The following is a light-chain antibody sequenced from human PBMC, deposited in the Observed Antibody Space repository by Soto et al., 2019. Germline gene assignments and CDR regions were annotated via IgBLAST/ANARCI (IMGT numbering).Light chain of an antibody. CDR2: GAS. Sequence: EIVMTQSPATLSVSPGESGTLSCRTSQSINNNLAWYQQKPGQASRLLIYGASTRATAIPARFSGSGSGTEFTLTISSLEPEDFAVYYCQQRSNWPITFGQGTRLEIK. V-gene: IGKV3-15*01. J-gene: IGKJ5*01. CDR1: QSINNN. CDR3: QQRSNWPIT.